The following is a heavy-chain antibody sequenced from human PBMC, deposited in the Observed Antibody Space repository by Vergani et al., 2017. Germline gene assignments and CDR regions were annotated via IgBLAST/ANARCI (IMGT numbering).Heavy chain of an antibody. V-gene: IGHV4-30-2*01. J-gene: IGHJ4*02. D-gene: IGHD3-22*01. CDR1: GGSISSGGYS. CDR3: AREGSSGHLEY. CDR2: IYHSGST. Sequence: QVQLQQWGAGLLKPSETLSLTCAVSGGSISSGGYSWSWIRQPPGKGLEWIGYIYHSGSTYYNPSLKSRVTISVDRSKNQFSLKLSSVTAADTAVYYCAREGSSGHLEYWGQGTLVTVSS.